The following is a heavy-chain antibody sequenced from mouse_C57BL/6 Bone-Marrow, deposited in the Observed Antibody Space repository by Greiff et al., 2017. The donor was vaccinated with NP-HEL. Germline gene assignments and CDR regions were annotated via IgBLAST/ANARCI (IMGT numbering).Heavy chain of an antibody. CDR1: GYTFTSYW. Sequence: QVQLQQPGAELVKPGASVKVSCKASGYTFTSYWMHWVKQRPGQGLEWIGRIHPSDSDTNYNQKFKGKATLTVDKSSSTAYMQFISLTSEDSAVYYCAMVYYGSSFAMDYWGQGTSVTVSS. D-gene: IGHD1-1*01. CDR2: IHPSDSDT. V-gene: IGHV1-74*01. CDR3: AMVYYGSSFAMDY. J-gene: IGHJ4*01.